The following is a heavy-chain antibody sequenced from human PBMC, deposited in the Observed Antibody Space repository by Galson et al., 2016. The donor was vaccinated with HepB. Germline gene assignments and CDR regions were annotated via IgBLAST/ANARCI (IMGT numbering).Heavy chain of an antibody. V-gene: IGHV3-53*01. Sequence: SLRLSCAVSGFTVGNNFMSWVRQAPGKGLEWVSLIYSAGSTDYADSVRGRFTISRDNTNNSLFLQMNSLRADDTAVYYCARAECSDSCTYFDSWGLGALVTVSS. CDR1: GFTVGNNF. CDR3: ARAECSDSCTYFDS. CDR2: IYSAGST. J-gene: IGHJ4*02. D-gene: IGHD2-15*01.